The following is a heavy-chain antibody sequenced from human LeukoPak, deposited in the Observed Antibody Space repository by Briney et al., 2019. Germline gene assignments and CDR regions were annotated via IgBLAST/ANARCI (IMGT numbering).Heavy chain of an antibody. CDR3: ARLPTMYSSGHGMGD. Sequence: SETLSLTCTVSGGSISSYYWSWIRQPAGKGLEWIGRIYTSGSTNYNPSLKSRVTISVDTSKNQFSLKLSSVTAADTAVYYCARLPTMYSSGHGMGDWGQGTLVTVSS. D-gene: IGHD6-19*01. V-gene: IGHV4-4*07. CDR1: GGSISSYY. CDR2: IYTSGST. J-gene: IGHJ4*02.